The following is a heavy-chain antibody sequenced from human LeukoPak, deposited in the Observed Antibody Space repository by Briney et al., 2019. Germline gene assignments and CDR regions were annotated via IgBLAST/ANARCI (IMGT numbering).Heavy chain of an antibody. CDR3: ARDYSSSWYFDP. Sequence: ASVKLSCTASGGTFSSYAISRVRQAPGQGLEWMGGIIPIFGTANYTHKFQGRVTITADKSKSTAYTELSSLRSEDTAVYYCARDYSSSWYFDPWGQGTLVTVSS. V-gene: IGHV1-69*06. CDR1: GGTFSSYA. CDR2: IIPIFGTA. D-gene: IGHD6-13*01. J-gene: IGHJ4*02.